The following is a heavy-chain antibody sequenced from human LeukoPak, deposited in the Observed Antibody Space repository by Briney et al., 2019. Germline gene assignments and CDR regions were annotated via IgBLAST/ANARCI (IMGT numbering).Heavy chain of an antibody. CDR3: ARGSRVAAAEGPYYYYGMDV. CDR2: INHSGST. D-gene: IGHD6-13*01. CDR1: GGSFSGYY. V-gene: IGHV4-34*01. J-gene: IGHJ6*02. Sequence: SETLSLTCAVYGGSFSGYYWSWIRQPPGKGLEWIGEINHSGSTNYNPSFKSRVTISVDTSKNQFSLKLSSVTAADTAVYYCARGSRVAAAEGPYYYYGMDVWGQGTTVTVSS.